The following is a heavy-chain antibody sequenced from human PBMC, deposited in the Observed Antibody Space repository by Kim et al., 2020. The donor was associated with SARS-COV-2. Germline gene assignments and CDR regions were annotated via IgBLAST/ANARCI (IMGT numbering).Heavy chain of an antibody. V-gene: IGHV3-30*02. CDR3: AKDGALLERRGGQGYFFNF. J-gene: IGHJ4*02. D-gene: IGHD1-1*01. Sequence: GRFTISRDSFKSTVYLQLNSLTPEDTAVYYCAKDGALLERRGGQGYFFNFWGQGTLVTVSS.